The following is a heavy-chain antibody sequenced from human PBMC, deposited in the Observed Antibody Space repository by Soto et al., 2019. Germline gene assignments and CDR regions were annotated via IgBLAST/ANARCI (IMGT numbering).Heavy chain of an antibody. Sequence: ASVKVSCKASGYTFTSYAMHLVRQAPGQRLVWMGWINAGNGNTKYSQKSQGRVTITRDTSASTAYMELSSLRSEDTAVYYCARDTVFGVQDYYYYYYMAVWXKGTTVTVSS. CDR2: INAGNGNT. V-gene: IGHV1-3*01. D-gene: IGHD3-3*01. J-gene: IGHJ6*03. CDR1: GYTFTSYA. CDR3: ARDTVFGVQDYYYYYYMAV.